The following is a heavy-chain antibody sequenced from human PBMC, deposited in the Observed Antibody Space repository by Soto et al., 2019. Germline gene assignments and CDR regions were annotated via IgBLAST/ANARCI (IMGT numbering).Heavy chain of an antibody. V-gene: IGHV4-30-4*01. Sequence: QVQLQESGPGLVKPSQTLSLTCTVSGGSISSGDDFWTWIRQPPGKGLECIGYIYYSGSTYYNPSLKSRLTMSVDTSKNQFSLKLSSVTAADTAVYYCARDRAKWKDYYYYGMDVWGQGTTVTVSS. CDR1: GGSISSGDDF. CDR3: ARDRAKWKDYYYYGMDV. J-gene: IGHJ6*02. D-gene: IGHD1-20*01. CDR2: IYYSGST.